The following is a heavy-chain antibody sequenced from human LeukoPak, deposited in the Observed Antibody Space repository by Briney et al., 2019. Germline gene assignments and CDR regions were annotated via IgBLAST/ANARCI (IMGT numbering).Heavy chain of an antibody. J-gene: IGHJ6*02. V-gene: IGHV3-9*01. CDR1: GFTYDDYA. CDR3: AKDMYISSTAGMDV. CDR2: ISWNSGSI. D-gene: IGHD4-17*01. Sequence: PGRSLRLSCAASGFTYDDYAVHWVRQAPGKGLEWVSSISWNSGSIDYADSVRGRFTVSRDNAKNSLYLQMNSLRAEDTALYYCAKDMYISSTAGMDVWGQGTTVTVSS.